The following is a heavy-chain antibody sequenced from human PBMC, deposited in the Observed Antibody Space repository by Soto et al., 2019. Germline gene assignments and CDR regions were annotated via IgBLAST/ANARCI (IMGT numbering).Heavy chain of an antibody. V-gene: IGHV1-18*01. CDR3: ARAGQYYDASGYAD. CDR1: GYSFATSG. CDR2: ISVYNGNT. Sequence: QVKLVQSGTEVKKPGASIKVYCKASGYSFATSGMTWVRQAPGQGLEWMGWISVYNGNTNYDQKLQDRVTMTTDTSTNTAFLEVRNLRSDDTAVYYCARAGQYYDASGYADWGHGTLVTVS. D-gene: IGHD3-22*01. J-gene: IGHJ4*01.